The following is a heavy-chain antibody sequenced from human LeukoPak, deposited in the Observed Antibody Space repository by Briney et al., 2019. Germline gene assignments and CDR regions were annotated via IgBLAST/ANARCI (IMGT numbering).Heavy chain of an antibody. CDR2: ISPTSGYI. Sequence: AGGSLRLSCAASGFTFSGYAMIWVRQAPGKGLEWVSSISPTSGYIYYADSVKGRFTISRDNAENSLYLLMNSLRAEDTAVYYCAREGPTAALFDYWGQGTQVTVSS. V-gene: IGHV3-21*01. CDR1: GFTFSGYA. D-gene: IGHD4-17*01. CDR3: AREGPTAALFDY. J-gene: IGHJ4*02.